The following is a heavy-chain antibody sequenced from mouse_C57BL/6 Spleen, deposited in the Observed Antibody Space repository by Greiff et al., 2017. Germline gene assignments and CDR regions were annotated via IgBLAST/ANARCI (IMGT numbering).Heavy chain of an antibody. D-gene: IGHD1-1*01. CDR3: ARSNYYGSSEDYFDN. V-gene: IGHV1-50*01. CDR2: IDPSDSYT. J-gene: IGHJ2*01. CDR1: GYTFTSYW. Sequence: QVQLQQPGAELVKPGASVKLSCKASGYTFTSYWMQWVKQRPGQGLEWIGEIDPSDSYTNYNQKFKGKATLTVDTSSSTAYMQLSSLTSEDSAVYYCARSNYYGSSEDYFDNWGQGTTLPVSS.